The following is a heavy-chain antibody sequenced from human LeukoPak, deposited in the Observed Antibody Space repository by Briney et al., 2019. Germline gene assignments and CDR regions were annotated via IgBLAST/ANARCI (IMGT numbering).Heavy chain of an antibody. J-gene: IGHJ4*02. CDR2: ITSSSSRI. V-gene: IGHV3-48*02. CDR1: GFSFTSYS. Sequence: GGSLRLSCAASGFSFTSYSLNWVRQAPGKDLEWISYITSSSSRIYYADSVKGRFTISRDNAKNSLYLQMNSLRDEDTAVYYCARISPAYGDYYLDYWGQGTLVTVSA. D-gene: IGHD4-17*01. CDR3: ARISPAYGDYYLDY.